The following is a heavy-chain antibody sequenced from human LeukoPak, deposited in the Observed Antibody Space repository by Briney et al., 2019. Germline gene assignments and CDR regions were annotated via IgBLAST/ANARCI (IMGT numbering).Heavy chain of an antibody. D-gene: IGHD4-17*01. CDR1: GFTFSRYW. CDR2: INSDESSK. Sequence: GGSLRLSCAASGFTFSRYWMHWVRQAPGRGLVWVSRINSDESSKSYAGSVKGRFTISRDNAKNTLYLQMNSLRAEDTAVYYCASSGDYLYYWGQGTLVTVSS. V-gene: IGHV3-74*01. J-gene: IGHJ4*02. CDR3: ASSGDYLYY.